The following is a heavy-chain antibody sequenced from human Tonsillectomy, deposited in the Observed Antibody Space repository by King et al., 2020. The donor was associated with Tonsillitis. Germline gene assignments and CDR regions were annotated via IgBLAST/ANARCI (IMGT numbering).Heavy chain of an antibody. CDR2: IYSSGNT. Sequence: QLQESGPGLVKPSETLSLTCTVSGVSIRTGPYYWGWIRQPPGKGLEWIGTIYSSGNTNYNPSLKSRVTISVDTSKNQFSLNLSSVTAADTAVYYCARHLPATPYFDYWGQGTLVTVSS. V-gene: IGHV4-39*07. CDR3: ARHLPATPYFDY. CDR1: GVSIRTGPYY. J-gene: IGHJ4*02.